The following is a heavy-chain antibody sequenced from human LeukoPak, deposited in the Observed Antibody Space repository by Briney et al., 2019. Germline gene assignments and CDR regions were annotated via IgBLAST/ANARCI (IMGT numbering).Heavy chain of an antibody. D-gene: IGHD3-9*01. Sequence: SETLSLTCAVYGGSFSGFYWSWVRQPPGKGLEWIGEISHSGTTYFNPSLKSRVTVSVDTSKNQFSLKLSSVTAADTAVYYCARGDILTRSAFDIWGQGTMVTVSS. CDR3: ARGDILTRSAFDI. CDR2: ISHSGTT. V-gene: IGHV4-34*01. J-gene: IGHJ3*02. CDR1: GGSFSGFY.